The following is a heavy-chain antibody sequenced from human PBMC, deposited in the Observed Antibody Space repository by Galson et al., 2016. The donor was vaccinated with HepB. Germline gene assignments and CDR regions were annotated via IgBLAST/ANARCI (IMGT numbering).Heavy chain of an antibody. V-gene: IGHV3-74*03. CDR2: IDSQGGST. Sequence: SLRLSCAASGFTFGNYWMHWVRQVPGKGLVLVSHIDSQGGSTTYSDSVKGRFTISRDNAKNTMYLQMNRLQAEDTAVYYCARDPPPPPKKKRFTGFDWLPHGRDVWGQGTTVTVSS. CDR1: GFTFGNYW. CDR3: ARDPPPPPKKKRFTGFDWLPHGRDV. J-gene: IGHJ6*02. D-gene: IGHD5-12*01.